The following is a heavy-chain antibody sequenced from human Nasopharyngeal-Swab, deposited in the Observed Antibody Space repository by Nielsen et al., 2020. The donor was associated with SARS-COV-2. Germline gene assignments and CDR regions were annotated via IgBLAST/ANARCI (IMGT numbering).Heavy chain of an antibody. V-gene: IGHV1-8*02. CDR1: GGTFSSYD. CDR2: MNPNSGNT. Sequence: ASVKVSCKASGGTFSSYDINWVRQATGQGLEWMGWMNPNSGNTGYAQKFQGRVTMTRNTSISTAYMELSSLRSEDTAVYYCARGWLLHAFDIWGQGTMVTVSS. J-gene: IGHJ3*02. CDR3: ARGWLLHAFDI. D-gene: IGHD6-19*01.